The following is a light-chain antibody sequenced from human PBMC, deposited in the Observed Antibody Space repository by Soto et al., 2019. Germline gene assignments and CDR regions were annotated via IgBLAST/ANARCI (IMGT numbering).Light chain of an antibody. CDR3: QRYNDAST. V-gene: IGKV1-27*01. CDR1: QGISNY. J-gene: IGKJ1*01. Sequence: DIQMTQSPSSLSASVGDRVTITCRASQGISNYLAWYQQKPGRVPTLLISAASTLQSGVPSRFSGSGSGTDFTLTITSLQPEYVATYYCQRYNDASTFGQGTKVEI. CDR2: AAS.